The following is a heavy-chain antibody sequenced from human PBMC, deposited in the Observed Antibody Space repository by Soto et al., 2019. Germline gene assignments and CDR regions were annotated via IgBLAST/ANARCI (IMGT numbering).Heavy chain of an antibody. CDR3: ARDRGIWFGEFDYYDMDV. CDR2: IYYSGST. CDR1: GGSISSYY. J-gene: IGHJ6*03. V-gene: IGHV4-59*01. Sequence: PSETLSLTCTVSGGSISSYYWSWIRQPPGKGLEWIGYIYYSGSTNYNPSLKSRVTISVDTSKNQFSLKLSSVTAADTAVYYCARDRGIWFGEFDYYDMDVWGKGTTVTVSS. D-gene: IGHD3-10*01.